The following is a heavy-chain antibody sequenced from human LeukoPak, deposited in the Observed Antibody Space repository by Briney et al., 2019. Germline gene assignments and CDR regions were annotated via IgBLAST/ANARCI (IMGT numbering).Heavy chain of an antibody. J-gene: IGHJ4*02. Sequence: PGGSLTLSCAASGFTFSSYSMNWVRQAPGKGLEWVSSISSSSSSIYYADSVKGRFTISRDNAKNSLYLQMNSLRAEDTAVYYCAREDSSGWAGVYYFDYWGQGTLVTVSS. CDR3: AREDSSGWAGVYYFDY. CDR1: GFTFSSYS. D-gene: IGHD6-19*01. V-gene: IGHV3-21*01. CDR2: ISSSSSSI.